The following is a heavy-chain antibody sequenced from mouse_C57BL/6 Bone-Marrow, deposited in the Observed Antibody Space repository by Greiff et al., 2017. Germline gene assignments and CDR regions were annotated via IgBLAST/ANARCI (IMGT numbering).Heavy chain of an antibody. Sequence: QVQLKESGAELARPGASVKLSCKASGYTFTSYGISWVKQRTGQGLEWIGEIYPRSGNTYYNEKFKGKATLTADKSSSTAYMELRSLTSEDSAVYFCARWLGDAMDYWGQGTSVTVSS. J-gene: IGHJ4*01. CDR3: ARWLGDAMDY. CDR2: IYPRSGNT. CDR1: GYTFTSYG. V-gene: IGHV1-81*01. D-gene: IGHD2-2*01.